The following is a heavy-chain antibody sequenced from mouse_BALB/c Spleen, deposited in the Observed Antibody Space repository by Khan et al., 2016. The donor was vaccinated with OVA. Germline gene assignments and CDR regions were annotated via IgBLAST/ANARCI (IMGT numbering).Heavy chain of an antibody. J-gene: IGHJ4*01. V-gene: IGHV2-6-5*01. CDR1: GFSLTDYG. D-gene: IGHD1-1*02. Sequence: QVQLKQSGPGLVAPSQSLSITCTVSGFSLTDYGVSWIRQPPGKGLEWLGVIWGGGSTYFNSALKSRLSISKDNSKSQVFLKMNSLQTDDTAMYYCAKGLWSYYFALDYWGQGTSVTVSS. CDR2: IWGGGST. CDR3: AKGLWSYYFALDY.